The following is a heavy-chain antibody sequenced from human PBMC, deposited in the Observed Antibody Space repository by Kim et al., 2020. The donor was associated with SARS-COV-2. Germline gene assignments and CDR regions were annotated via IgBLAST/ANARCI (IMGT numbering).Heavy chain of an antibody. Sequence: YADSVKGRFTISRDNSKNSLYLQMNSLRTEDTALYYCAKDGMFVDYGFDYWGQGTLVTVSS. CDR3: AKDGMFVDYGFDY. V-gene: IGHV3-43*01. D-gene: IGHD4-17*01. J-gene: IGHJ4*02.